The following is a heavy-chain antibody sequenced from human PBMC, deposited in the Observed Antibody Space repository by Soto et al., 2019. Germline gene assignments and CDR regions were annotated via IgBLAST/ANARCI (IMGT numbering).Heavy chain of an antibody. D-gene: IGHD2-2*03. CDR2: ISYDGSNK. J-gene: IGHJ6*02. CDR1: GFTFSSYG. CDR3: AKVNGYWDYYCKGMDV. Sequence: AGGSLRLSCAASGFTFSSYGMHWVRQAPGKGLEWVAVISYDGSNKYYADSVKGRFTIFRDNSKNTLYLQMNSLRAADTAVYYCAKVNGYWDYYCKGMDVWGQGTTVTVSS. V-gene: IGHV3-30*18.